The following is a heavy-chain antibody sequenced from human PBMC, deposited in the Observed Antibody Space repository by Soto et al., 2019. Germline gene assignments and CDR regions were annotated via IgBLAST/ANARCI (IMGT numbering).Heavy chain of an antibody. Sequence: EVQLVESGGGLVQPGGSLRLSCAASGFTVSSNYMSWVRQAPGQGLEWVSVIYSGGSTYYADSVKGRFTISRDNSKNTLYLQMNSLRAEDTAVYYCARDQTVERTDAFDIWGQGTMVTVSS. D-gene: IGHD4-17*01. CDR1: GFTVSSNY. V-gene: IGHV3-66*01. CDR2: IYSGGST. CDR3: ARDQTVERTDAFDI. J-gene: IGHJ3*02.